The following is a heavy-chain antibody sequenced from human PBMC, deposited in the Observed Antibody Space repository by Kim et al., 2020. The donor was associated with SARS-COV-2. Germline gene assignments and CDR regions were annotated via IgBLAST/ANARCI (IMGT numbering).Heavy chain of an antibody. V-gene: IGHV1-69*04. CDR1: GDTFNKFA. CDR3: ARDKKTEAGHFDS. CDR2: IIPVIGIA. J-gene: IGHJ4*02. D-gene: IGHD6-19*01. Sequence: SVKVSCKASGDTFNKFALNWLRQARGQGPEWMGRIIPVIGIANYAQKFQGRVTITADKSTSTVYMELTSLRSEDTAFYYCARDKKTEAGHFDSWGQGALVTVSS.